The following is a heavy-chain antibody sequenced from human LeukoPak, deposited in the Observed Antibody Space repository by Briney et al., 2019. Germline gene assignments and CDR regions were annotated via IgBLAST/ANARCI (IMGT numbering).Heavy chain of an antibody. D-gene: IGHD3-10*01. CDR2: ISAYNGNT. V-gene: IGHV1-18*01. J-gene: IGHJ4*02. CDR3: VRDGYHSGSYVFLQVRINDY. Sequence: ASVKVSCKASGYTFTSYGISWVRQAPGQGLEWMGWISAYNGNTNYAQKLQGRVTMTTDTSTSTAYMELRSLRSDDTAVYYCVRDGYHSGSYVFLQVRINDYWGQGTLVTVSS. CDR1: GYTFTSYG.